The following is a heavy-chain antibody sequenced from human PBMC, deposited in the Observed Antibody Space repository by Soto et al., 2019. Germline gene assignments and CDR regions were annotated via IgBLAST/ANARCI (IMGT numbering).Heavy chain of an antibody. CDR2: IWYDGSNE. CDR1: GSTFSSYA. Sequence: TGGSLRLSCAASGSTFSSYAMHWVRQAPGKGLEWVAVIWYDGSNEDYADSVKGRFTISRDNSKNTLFLQMNSLRAEDTAVYYCAREETGTFDRWGQGTLVTVSS. CDR3: AREETGTFDR. V-gene: IGHV3-33*01. J-gene: IGHJ4*02. D-gene: IGHD1-1*01.